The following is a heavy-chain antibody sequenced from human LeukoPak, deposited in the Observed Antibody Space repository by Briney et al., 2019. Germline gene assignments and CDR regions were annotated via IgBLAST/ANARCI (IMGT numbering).Heavy chain of an antibody. D-gene: IGHD6-13*01. CDR3: ARDGAAATDLYYYYYGMDV. V-gene: IGHV3-7*01. CDR2: IKQDGSEK. Sequence: GGSLRLSCAASGFTFSSYWMSWVRQAPGKGLDWVANIKQDGSEKYYVDSVKGRFTISRDNAKNSLYLQMNSLRAEDTAVHYCARDGAAATDLYYYYYGMDVWGKGTTVTVSS. CDR1: GFTFSSYW. J-gene: IGHJ6*04.